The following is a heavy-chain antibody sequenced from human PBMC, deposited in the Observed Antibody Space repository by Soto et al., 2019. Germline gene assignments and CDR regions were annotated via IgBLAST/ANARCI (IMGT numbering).Heavy chain of an antibody. CDR2: MYHSGST. Sequence: QVQLQESGPGLVKPSGTLSLTCAVSSGSISSSNWWSWVRQPPGKGLEWIGEMYHSGSTNYNPSRKSRVTISLDKSKNQFSLKLSSVTAADTAVYYCARVGGSGWPYWYFDLWGRGTLVTVSS. D-gene: IGHD6-19*01. J-gene: IGHJ2*01. CDR3: ARVGGSGWPYWYFDL. V-gene: IGHV4-4*02. CDR1: SGSISSSNW.